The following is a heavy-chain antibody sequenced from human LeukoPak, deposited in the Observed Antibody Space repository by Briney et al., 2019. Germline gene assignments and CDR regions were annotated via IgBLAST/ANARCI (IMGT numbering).Heavy chain of an antibody. J-gene: IGHJ4*02. Sequence: PGGSLRLSCAASGFTFSSYGMHWVRQAPGKGLEWVAVISHDGTNQYYADSVKGRFTISRDNSKNTLYVQMNSLRAEDTAVYYCAKDVDPFGSGSYVEGFDYWGQGTLVTVSS. CDR1: GFTFSSYG. D-gene: IGHD3-10*01. CDR3: AKDVDPFGSGSYVEGFDY. V-gene: IGHV3-30*18. CDR2: ISHDGTNQ.